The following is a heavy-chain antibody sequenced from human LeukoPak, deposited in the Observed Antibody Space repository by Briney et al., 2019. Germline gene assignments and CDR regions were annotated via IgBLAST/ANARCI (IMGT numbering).Heavy chain of an antibody. Sequence: PSATLSLTCTVSGGSISSYYWSWIRQPPGKGLEWIGYISYSGSTDSNPSLKSRVTISVDTSKNQISLKLSSVTAADTAVYYCARTYCRGGSCHFDYWGQGTLVTVSS. D-gene: IGHD2-15*01. CDR2: ISYSGST. V-gene: IGHV4-59*08. J-gene: IGHJ4*02. CDR1: GGSISSYY. CDR3: ARTYCRGGSCHFDY.